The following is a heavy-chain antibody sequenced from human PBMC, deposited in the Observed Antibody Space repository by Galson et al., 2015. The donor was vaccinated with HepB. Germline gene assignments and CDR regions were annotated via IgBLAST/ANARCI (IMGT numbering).Heavy chain of an antibody. CDR3: ARDSPASGSYRSSLISGYDY. V-gene: IGHV1-2*02. CDR1: GYTFTGYY. D-gene: IGHD1-26*01. Sequence: SVKVSCKASGYTFTGYYMHWVRQAPGQGLEWMGWINPNSGGTNYAQKFQGRVTMTRDTSISTAYMELSRLRSDDTAVYYCARDSPASGSYRSSLISGYDYWGQGTLVTVSS. J-gene: IGHJ4*02. CDR2: INPNSGGT.